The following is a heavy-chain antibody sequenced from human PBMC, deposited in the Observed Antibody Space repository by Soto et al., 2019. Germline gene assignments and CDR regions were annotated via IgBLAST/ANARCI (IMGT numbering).Heavy chain of an antibody. Sequence: KPSETLSLTCTVSGGSISSGDYYWSWIRQPPGKGLEWIGYIYYSGSTYYNPSLKSRVTISVDTSKNQFSLKLSSVTAADTAVYYCARATRVEQWLTPLHIDYWGQGTLVTVSS. CDR3: ARATRVEQWLTPLHIDY. J-gene: IGHJ4*02. D-gene: IGHD6-19*01. V-gene: IGHV4-30-4*01. CDR2: IYYSGST. CDR1: GGSISSGDYY.